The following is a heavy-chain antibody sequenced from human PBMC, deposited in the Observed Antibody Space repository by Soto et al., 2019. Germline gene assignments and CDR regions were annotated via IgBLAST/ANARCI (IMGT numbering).Heavy chain of an antibody. D-gene: IGHD2-2*01. CDR3: ARGIGGYCISTSCYGWFDP. CDR2: IYYSGST. V-gene: IGHV4-31*03. J-gene: IGHJ5*02. Sequence: PSETLSLTCTVSGGSISSGGYYWSWIRQHPGKGLEWIGYIYYSGSTYYNPSLKSRVTISVDTSRNQFSLKLSSVTAADTAVYYCARGIGGYCISTSCYGWFDPWGQGTLVTVSS. CDR1: GGSISSGGYY.